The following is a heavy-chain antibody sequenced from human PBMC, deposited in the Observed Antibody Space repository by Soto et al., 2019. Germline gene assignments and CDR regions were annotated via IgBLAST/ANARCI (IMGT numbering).Heavy chain of an antibody. Sequence: QVQLQESGPGLVKPSETLSLTCTVSGGSISSYYWSWIRQPPGKGLEWSGYIYYSGSTNYNPSLKXRXTXSLXTSKNQFSLKLSSVTAADTAVYYCARAYGDYVFDYWGQGTLVTVSS. V-gene: IGHV4-59*01. CDR3: ARAYGDYVFDY. CDR1: GGSISSYY. CDR2: IYYSGST. D-gene: IGHD4-17*01. J-gene: IGHJ4*02.